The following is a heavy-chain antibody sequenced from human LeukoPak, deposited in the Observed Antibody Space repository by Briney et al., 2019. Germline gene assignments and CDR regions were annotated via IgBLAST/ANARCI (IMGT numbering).Heavy chain of an antibody. CDR2: ISYDGSNK. CDR3: ARGEPTRGVYFDY. V-gene: IGHV3-30*04. Sequence: QPGGSLRLSCAASGFTFSSYAMHWVRQAPGKGLEWVAVISYDGSNKYYADSVKGRFTISRDNSKNTLYLQMNSLRAEDTAVYYCARGEPTRGVYFDYWGQGTLVTVSS. CDR1: GFTFSSYA. J-gene: IGHJ4*02. D-gene: IGHD3-10*01.